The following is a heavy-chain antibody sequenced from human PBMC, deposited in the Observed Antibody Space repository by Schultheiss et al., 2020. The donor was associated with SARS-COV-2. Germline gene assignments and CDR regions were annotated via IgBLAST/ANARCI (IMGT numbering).Heavy chain of an antibody. Sequence: SETLSLTCTVSGGSISSYYWSWIRQPPGKGLEWIGYIYYSGSTNYNPSLKSRVTISVDTSKNQFSLKLSSVTAADTAVYYCARTVTTPDAFDIWGQGTMVTVSS. CDR2: IYYSGST. CDR1: GGSISSYY. D-gene: IGHD4-11*01. CDR3: ARTVTTPDAFDI. J-gene: IGHJ3*02. V-gene: IGHV4-59*08.